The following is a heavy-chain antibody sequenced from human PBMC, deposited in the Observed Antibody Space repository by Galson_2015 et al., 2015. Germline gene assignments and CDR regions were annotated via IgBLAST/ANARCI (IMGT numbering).Heavy chain of an antibody. V-gene: IGHV2-70*01. J-gene: IGHJ4*02. D-gene: IGHD3-22*01. Sequence: PALVKPTQTLTLTCTFSGFSLSTSGMCVSWIRQPPGKALEWLALIDWDDDKYYSTSLKTRLTISKDTSKNQVVLTMTNMDPVGTATYYCARIRIGSGYYYLFDYWGQGTLVTVSS. CDR3: ARIRIGSGYYYLFDY. CDR2: IDWDDDK. CDR1: GFSLSTSGMC.